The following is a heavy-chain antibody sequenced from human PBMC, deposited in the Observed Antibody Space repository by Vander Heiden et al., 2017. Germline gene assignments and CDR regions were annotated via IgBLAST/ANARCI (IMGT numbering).Heavy chain of an antibody. J-gene: IGHJ5*02. Sequence: QVQLVQSGAEVTKPEAPVKVSCKAAGYTFTGYYMHWVRHAPGQRLEWMGWINPNSGGTNYAQKFQGRVTMTRDTSISTAYMELSRLRSDDTAVYYCARSKRDIVVVPAAIWFDPWGQGTLVTVSS. CDR1: GYTFTGYY. CDR2: INPNSGGT. CDR3: ARSKRDIVVVPAAIWFDP. V-gene: IGHV1-2*02. D-gene: IGHD2-2*01.